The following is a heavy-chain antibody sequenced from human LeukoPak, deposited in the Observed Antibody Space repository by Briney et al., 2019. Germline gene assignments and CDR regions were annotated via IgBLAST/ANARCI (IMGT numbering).Heavy chain of an antibody. CDR1: GFTFGDYA. Sequence: GGSLRLSCTVSGFTFGDYAMSWVRQAPGKGLEWVGFIRSKAYGGTTEYAASVKGRFTISRDDSKSIAYLQMNSLKTEDTAVYYCTRGTHDIVVVPATPIFRLLNYYYYMDVWGKGTTVTVSS. V-gene: IGHV3-49*04. D-gene: IGHD2-2*01. CDR3: TRGTHDIVVVPATPIFRLLNYYYYMDV. CDR2: IRSKAYGGTT. J-gene: IGHJ6*03.